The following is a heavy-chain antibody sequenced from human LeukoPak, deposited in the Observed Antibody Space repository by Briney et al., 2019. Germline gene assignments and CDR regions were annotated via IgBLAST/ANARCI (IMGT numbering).Heavy chain of an antibody. D-gene: IGHD4-17*01. V-gene: IGHV3-30*18. Sequence: PGGSLRLSCAASGFTFSSYGMHWVRQAPGKGLEWVAVISYDGSNKYYADSVKGRFTISRDNSKNTLYLQMNSLRAEDTAVYYCAKCSDYGDYELLYYGMDVWGQGTTVTVSS. CDR2: ISYDGSNK. CDR3: AKCSDYGDYELLYYGMDV. J-gene: IGHJ6*02. CDR1: GFTFSSYG.